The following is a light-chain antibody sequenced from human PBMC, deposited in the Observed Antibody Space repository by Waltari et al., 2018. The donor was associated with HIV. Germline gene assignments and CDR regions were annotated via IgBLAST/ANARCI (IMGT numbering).Light chain of an antibody. CDR1: PIGRKS. CDR2: DDD. Sequence: SYVLTQPPSLSVAPGQTATITCGGDPIGRKSVHWYQQKPGQAPILVHFDDDDRPSGIPDVFSGSNSGNTATLTITRVEAGHEADYYCQVWDMDADLPIFGGGTTLTVL. J-gene: IGLJ2*01. V-gene: IGLV3-21*02. CDR3: QVWDMDADLPI.